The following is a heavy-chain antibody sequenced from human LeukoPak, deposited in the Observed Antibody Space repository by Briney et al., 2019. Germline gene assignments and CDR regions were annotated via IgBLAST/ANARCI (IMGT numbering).Heavy chain of an antibody. J-gene: IGHJ6*02. V-gene: IGHV4-61*01. CDR3: ARDGSGSYYYYYGLDV. CDR1: GGSFSSSYY. D-gene: IGHD1-26*01. CDR2: IYYSGNT. Sequence: PSETLSLTCTVSGGSFSSSYYWSWIRPPPGKGLEWIGYIYYSGNTNYNPSLESRVTMSVDTSKNQFSLNLSSVTAADTAVYYCARDGSGSYYYYYGLDVWGQGTTVTVSS.